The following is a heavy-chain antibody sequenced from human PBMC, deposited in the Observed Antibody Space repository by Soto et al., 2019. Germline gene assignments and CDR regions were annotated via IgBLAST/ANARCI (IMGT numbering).Heavy chain of an antibody. Sequence: QVQLVQSGAEVKKPGSSVKVSCKASGGTFSSYAISWVRQAPGQGLEWMGGIIPIFGTANYAQKFQGRVTISADESTSTAYMELGSLRSEDTAVYYCARDKVIAARRVGPRLGMDVWGQGTTVTVSS. CDR2: IIPIFGTA. CDR1: GGTFSSYA. D-gene: IGHD6-6*01. CDR3: ARDKVIAARRVGPRLGMDV. V-gene: IGHV1-69*01. J-gene: IGHJ6*02.